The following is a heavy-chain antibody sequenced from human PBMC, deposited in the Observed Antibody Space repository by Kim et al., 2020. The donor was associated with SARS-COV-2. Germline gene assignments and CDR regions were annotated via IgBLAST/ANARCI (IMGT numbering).Heavy chain of an antibody. V-gene: IGHV4-31*03. Sequence: SETLSLTCTVSGGSISSGGYYWSWIRQHPGKGLEWIGYIYYSGSTYYNPSLKSRVTISVDTSKNQFSLKLSSVTAADTAVYYCARGGVKGSIQLWLPPLVDYWGQGTLVTVSS. CDR1: GGSISSGGYY. J-gene: IGHJ4*02. D-gene: IGHD5-18*01. CDR3: ARGGVKGSIQLWLPPLVDY. CDR2: IYYSGST.